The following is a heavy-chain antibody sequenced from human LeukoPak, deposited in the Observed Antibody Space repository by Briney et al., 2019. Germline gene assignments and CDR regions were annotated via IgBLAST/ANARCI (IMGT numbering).Heavy chain of an antibody. CDR1: GFTFSSYS. D-gene: IGHD4-17*01. CDR2: ISSSSSYI. CDR3: ARGPSGDYVFSHFAY. V-gene: IGHV3-21*01. Sequence: GGSLRLSCAASGFTFSSYSMNWVRQAPGKGLEWVSSISSSSSYIYYADSVKGRFTISRDNAKNSLYLQMNSLRAEDTAVYYCARGPSGDYVFSHFAYWGQGTLVTVSS. J-gene: IGHJ4*02.